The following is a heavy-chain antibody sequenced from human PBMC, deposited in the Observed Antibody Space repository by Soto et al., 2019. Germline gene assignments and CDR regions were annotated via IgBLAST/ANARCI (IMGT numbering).Heavy chain of an antibody. D-gene: IGHD2-15*01. CDR3: ARVRDSFGLDV. CDR2: IHYRGST. J-gene: IGHJ6*02. V-gene: IGHV4-31*03. Sequence: PXETRSLTCTVSGCSITGASCWNWIRQHPGKGLEWIGSIHYRGSTYYNPSLQSRITISLDRSNNQFSLNLSSVTAADTAVYYCARVRDSFGLDVWGQGPTVTVSS. CDR1: GCSITGASC.